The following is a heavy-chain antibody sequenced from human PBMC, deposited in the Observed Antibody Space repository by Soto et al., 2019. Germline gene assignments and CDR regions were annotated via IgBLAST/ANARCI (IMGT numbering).Heavy chain of an antibody. CDR1: GYSIRNGYY. CDR3: ARVGPYCGGDCYSPPP. CDR2: IYHSGST. J-gene: IGHJ5*02. D-gene: IGHD2-21*02. Sequence: SETLSLTCTVSGYSIRNGYYWGWIRQPPGKGLEWIGTIYHSGSTYYNPSLKSRVTISVDASENHFSLKLSSVTAADTAVYYCARVGPYCGGDCYSPPPWGQGTLVTV. V-gene: IGHV4-38-2*02.